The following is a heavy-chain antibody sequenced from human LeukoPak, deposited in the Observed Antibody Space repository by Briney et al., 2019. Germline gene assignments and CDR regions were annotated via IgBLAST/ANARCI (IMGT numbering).Heavy chain of an antibody. CDR3: ARVFRGYSSHNWFDP. CDR2: IYYSGST. D-gene: IGHD5-18*01. J-gene: IGHJ5*02. CDR1: GGSISSYY. Sequence: SETLSLTCTVSGGSISSYYWSWIRQPPGKGLEWIGYIYYSGSTNYNPSLKSRVTISVDTSKNQFSLKLSSVTAADTAVYYCARVFRGYSSHNWFDPWGQGTLVTVSS. V-gene: IGHV4-59*01.